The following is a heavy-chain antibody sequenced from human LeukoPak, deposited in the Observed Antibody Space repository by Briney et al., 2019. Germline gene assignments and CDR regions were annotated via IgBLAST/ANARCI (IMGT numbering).Heavy chain of an antibody. CDR2: TNHSGST. CDR1: GGSFSGYY. J-gene: IGHJ5*02. V-gene: IGHV4-34*01. D-gene: IGHD5-12*01. CDR3: ARGWGRGYSGYDLTRWFDP. Sequence: SETLSLTCAVYGGSFSGYYWSWIRQPPGKGLEWIGETNHSGSTNYNPSLKSRVTISVDTSKNQFSLKLSSVTAADTAVYYCARGWGRGYSGYDLTRWFDPWGQGTLVTVSS.